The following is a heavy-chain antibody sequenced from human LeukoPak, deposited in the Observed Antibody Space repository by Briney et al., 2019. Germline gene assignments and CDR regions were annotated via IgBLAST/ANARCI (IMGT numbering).Heavy chain of an antibody. J-gene: IGHJ4*02. CDR3: ARADCSSTSCYTPFDY. V-gene: IGHV1-69*01. CDR1: GGTFSSYA. D-gene: IGHD2-2*02. CDR2: IIPIFGTA. Sequence: SVKVSCKASGGTFSSYAISWVRQAPGQGLEWMGGIIPIFGTANYAQKFQGRVTITAVESTSTAYMELSSLRSEDTAVYYCARADCSSTSCYTPFDYWGQGTLVTVSS.